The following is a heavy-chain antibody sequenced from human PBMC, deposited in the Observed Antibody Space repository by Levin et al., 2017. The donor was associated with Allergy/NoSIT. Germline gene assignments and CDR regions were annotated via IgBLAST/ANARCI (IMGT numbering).Heavy chain of an antibody. Sequence: SETLSLTCTVSGGSISSGSYYWSWIRQPAGKGLEWIGRIYTSGSTNYNPSLKSRVTISVDTSKNQFSLKLSSVTAADTAVYYCARSTYYDILTGYYPLDYWGQGTLVTVSS. CDR2: IYTSGST. J-gene: IGHJ4*02. CDR3: ARSTYYDILTGYYPLDY. CDR1: GGSISSGSYY. V-gene: IGHV4-61*02. D-gene: IGHD3-9*01.